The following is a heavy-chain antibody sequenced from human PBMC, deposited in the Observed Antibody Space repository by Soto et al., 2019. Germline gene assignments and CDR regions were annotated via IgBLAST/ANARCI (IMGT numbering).Heavy chain of an antibody. V-gene: IGHV1-18*01. J-gene: IGHJ5*02. Sequence: ASVKVSCKTSGYTFSNYGITWVRQAPGQPLEWLGWISLYSDGTNYAQKFQGRVSMTTDTSTTTAYMELRSLRSDDTAVYYCVRVVPGAEAWFGPWGQGTLGTVSP. CDR1: GYTFSNYG. D-gene: IGHD2-2*01. CDR3: VRVVPGAEAWFGP. CDR2: ISLYSDGT.